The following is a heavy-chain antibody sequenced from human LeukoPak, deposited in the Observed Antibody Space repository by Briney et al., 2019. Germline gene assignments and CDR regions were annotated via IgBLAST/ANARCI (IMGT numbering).Heavy chain of an antibody. CDR1: GFTFSSYG. CDR3: ATRTYGDRPFDY. Sequence: GSLRLSCAASGFTFSSYGMHWVRQPPGKGLEWIGSMYYSGSTYYNPSLKSRVTISVDTSKNQFSLKLSSVTAADTAVYYCATRTYGDRPFDYWGQGTLVTVSS. D-gene: IGHD4-17*01. J-gene: IGHJ4*02. V-gene: IGHV4-39*07. CDR2: MYYSGST.